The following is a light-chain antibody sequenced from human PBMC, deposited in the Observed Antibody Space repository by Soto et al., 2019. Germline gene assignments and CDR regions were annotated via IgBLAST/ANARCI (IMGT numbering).Light chain of an antibody. CDR1: SSDVGAYNY. V-gene: IGLV2-14*03. CDR3: VSYTSGTNRV. J-gene: IGLJ2*01. Sequence: QSALTQPASASGSPGQSITISCTGTSSDVGAYNYVSWYQQHPGTAPKVMIYEVSNRPSGISNRFSGSKSGITAYLTISGPQAADEADDYCVSYTSGTNRVVGGGTKLTVL. CDR2: EVS.